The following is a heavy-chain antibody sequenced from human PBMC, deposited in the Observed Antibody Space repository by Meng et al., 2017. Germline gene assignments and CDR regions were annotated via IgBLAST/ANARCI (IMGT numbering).Heavy chain of an antibody. CDR2: IRSTANSYAT. V-gene: IGHV3-73*02. D-gene: IGHD1-26*01. J-gene: IGHJ4*02. Sequence: GGGLVRAGGALYISCAASGFTFCGPAMHWVRQASGKGLERVCRIRSTANSYATAYAASVKGRFSISRDDSKNTAYLQMNSLKTEDTAVYYCTRHGVGGATPPFDYWGQGTLFTVPS. CDR3: TRHGVGGATPPFDY. CDR1: GFTFCGPA.